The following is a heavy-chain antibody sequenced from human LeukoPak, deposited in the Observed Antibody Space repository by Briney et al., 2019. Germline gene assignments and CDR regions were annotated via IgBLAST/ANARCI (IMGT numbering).Heavy chain of an antibody. J-gene: IGHJ6*02. D-gene: IGHD1-26*01. V-gene: IGHV4-4*02. Sequence: GSLRLSCAASGFMFSSNWMSWVRLAPGKGLEWIGEIYHSGSTNYNPSLKSRVTISVDKSKNQFSLKLSSVTAADTAVYYCAREMGGSYSYYYYGMDVWGQGTTVTVSS. CDR3: AREMGGSYSYYYYGMDV. CDR1: GFMFSSNW. CDR2: IYHSGST.